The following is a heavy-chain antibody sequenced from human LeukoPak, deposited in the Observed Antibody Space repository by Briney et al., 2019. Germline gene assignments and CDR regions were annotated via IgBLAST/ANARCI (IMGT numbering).Heavy chain of an antibody. D-gene: IGHD3-3*01. V-gene: IGHV4-34*01. CDR2: INQSGSI. CDR3: ARLGAGPTYYDFWSGYSSFYFDY. J-gene: IGHJ4*02. Sequence: PSETLSLTCAVYGGSFRGYYWSWIRQPPGKGLEWIGEINQSGSIKYNPSLKSRVTISVDTSKNQFSLKLSSVTAADTAVYYCARLGAGPTYYDFWSGYSSFYFDYWGQGTLVTVSS. CDR1: GGSFRGYY.